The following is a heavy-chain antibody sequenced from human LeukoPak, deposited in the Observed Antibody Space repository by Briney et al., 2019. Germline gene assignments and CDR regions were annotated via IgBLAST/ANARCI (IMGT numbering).Heavy chain of an antibody. CDR3: ASNPPRDILTGYSSYYFDY. CDR1: GFTFSSYS. D-gene: IGHD3-9*01. V-gene: IGHV3-21*01. Sequence: GGSLRLSCAASGFTFSSYSMNWVRQAPGKGLEWVSSISSSSSYIYYADSVKGRFTISRDNAKNSLYLQMNSLRAEDTAVYYCASNPPRDILTGYSSYYFDYWGREPWSPSPQ. J-gene: IGHJ4*02. CDR2: ISSSSSYI.